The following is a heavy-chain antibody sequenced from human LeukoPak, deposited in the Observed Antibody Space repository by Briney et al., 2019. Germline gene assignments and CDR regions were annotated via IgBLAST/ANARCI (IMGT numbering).Heavy chain of an antibody. CDR3: ARMGEYSGYATH. Sequence: GGSLRLSCAASGFTFSNYAMSWVRQVPGRGLEWVSTISSRGDSTYDADSVKGRFTISRDNSKNSLYLQMNSVTAADTAVYYCARMGEYSGYATHWGQGTLVTVSS. V-gene: IGHV3-23*01. CDR2: ISSRGDST. D-gene: IGHD5-12*01. CDR1: GFTFSNYA. J-gene: IGHJ4*02.